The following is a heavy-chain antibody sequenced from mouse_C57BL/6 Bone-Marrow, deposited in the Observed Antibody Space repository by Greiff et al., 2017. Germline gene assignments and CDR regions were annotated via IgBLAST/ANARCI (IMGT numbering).Heavy chain of an antibody. CDR3: ARGLLRDWYFDV. V-gene: IGHV7-3*01. D-gene: IGHD2-3*01. CDR1: GFTFTDYY. Sequence: EVKLVESGGGLVQPGGSLSLSCAASGFTFTDYYMSWVRQPPGKALEWLGFIRNKANGYTTEYSASVKGRFTISRDNSQSILYLQMNALRAEDSATYYCARGLLRDWYFDVWGTGTTVTVSS. CDR2: IRNKANGYTT. J-gene: IGHJ1*03.